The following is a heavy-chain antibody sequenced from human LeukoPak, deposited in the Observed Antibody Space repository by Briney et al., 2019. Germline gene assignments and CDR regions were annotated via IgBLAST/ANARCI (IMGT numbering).Heavy chain of an antibody. J-gene: IGHJ4*02. Sequence: GGSLRLSCAASGFTFSSYEVNWVRQAPGKGLEWVSYISSSGSTIYYPDSVNGRFTISIDNANNSLYLQMNSLVAEATAFYYCARENVDYWGQGTLVTVSS. CDR2: ISSSGSTI. CDR3: ARENVDY. V-gene: IGHV3-48*03. CDR1: GFTFSSYE.